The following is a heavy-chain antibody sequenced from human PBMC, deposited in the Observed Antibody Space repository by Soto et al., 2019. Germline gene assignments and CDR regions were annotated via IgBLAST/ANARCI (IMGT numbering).Heavy chain of an antibody. Sequence: SQTLCLTCTVSGGSGSNNNGYWGWIRQPPGKGLVWIGDIYYSGSTYYNPSLKSRVTISVDTSKNQFSLKVRSVTAADTAVYYCERHTMGRYRLIDSWGQGALVNVSS. CDR3: ERHTMGRYRLIDS. CDR2: IYYSGST. CDR1: GGSGSNNNGY. D-gene: IGHD1-26*01. J-gene: IGHJ4*02. V-gene: IGHV4-39*01.